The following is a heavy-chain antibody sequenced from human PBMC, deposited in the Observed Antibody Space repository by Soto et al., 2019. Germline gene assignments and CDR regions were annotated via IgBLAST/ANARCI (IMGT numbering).Heavy chain of an antibody. V-gene: IGHV1-18*01. J-gene: IGHJ6*02. CDR3: ARDTYYDFWSGSPQYYYYGMDV. Sequence: ASVKVSCKASGYTFTSYGISWARQAPGQGLEWMGWISAYNGNTNYAQKLQGRVTMTTDTSTSTAYMELRSLRSDDTAVYYCARDTYYDFWSGSPQYYYYGMDVWGQGTTVTVSS. CDR2: ISAYNGNT. D-gene: IGHD3-3*01. CDR1: GYTFTSYG.